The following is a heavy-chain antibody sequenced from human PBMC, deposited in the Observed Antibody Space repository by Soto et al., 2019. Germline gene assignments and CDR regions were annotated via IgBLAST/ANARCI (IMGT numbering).Heavy chain of an antibody. D-gene: IGHD3-10*01. Sequence: EVHLMESGGGLVKPGGSLRLSCSASGFNFNSYTMNWVRQAPGKGLEWVSSIGRFSDRTYYADSVKGRFAIFRANAENSVYLQVNSLRAEDTAVYYCARVGAYFGEFDYFDYWGQGTPVTVSS. CDR1: GFNFNSYT. CDR2: IGRFSDRT. CDR3: ARVGAYFGEFDYFDY. J-gene: IGHJ4*02. V-gene: IGHV3-21*06.